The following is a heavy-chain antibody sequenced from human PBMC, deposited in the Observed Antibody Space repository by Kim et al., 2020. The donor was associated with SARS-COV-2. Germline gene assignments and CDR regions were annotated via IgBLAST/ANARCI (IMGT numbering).Heavy chain of an antibody. V-gene: IGHV1-69*13. CDR2: IIPIFGTA. J-gene: IGHJ4*02. CDR3: ARGPTYYYDSSGYYYFDY. Sequence: SVKVSCKASGGTFSSYAISWVRQAPGQGLEWMGGIIPIFGTANYAQKFQGRVTITADESTSTAYMELSSLRSEDTAVYYCARGPTYYYDSSGYYYFDYWGQGTLVTVSS. D-gene: IGHD3-22*01. CDR1: GGTFSSYA.